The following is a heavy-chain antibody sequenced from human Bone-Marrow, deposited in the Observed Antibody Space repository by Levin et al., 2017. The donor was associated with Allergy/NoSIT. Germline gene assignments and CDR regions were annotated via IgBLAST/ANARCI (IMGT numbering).Heavy chain of an antibody. CDR3: ARLSRRRSSTSCYVGDYDGMDV. V-gene: IGHV5-51*01. D-gene: IGHD2-2*01. Sequence: GESLKISCKGSGYSFTSYWIGWVRQMPGKGLEWMGIIYPGDSDTRYSPSFQGQVTISADKSISTAYLQWSSLKASDTAMYYCARLSRRRSSTSCYVGDYDGMDVWGQGTTVTVSS. CDR1: GYSFTSYW. J-gene: IGHJ6*02. CDR2: IYPGDSDT.